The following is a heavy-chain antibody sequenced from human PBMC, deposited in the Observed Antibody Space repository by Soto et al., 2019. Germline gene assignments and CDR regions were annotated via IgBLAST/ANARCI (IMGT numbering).Heavy chain of an antibody. CDR3: TMTCMYV. CDR2: IRSKANSYAT. CDR1: GFTFSGSA. V-gene: IGHV3-73*01. J-gene: IGHJ6*02. Sequence: EVQLVESGGGLVQPGGSLNLSCAASGFTFSGSAVHWVRQASGKGLEWVGRIRSKANSYATAYTASVKGRFTISRDDSKNTADLQMNSLKTEDTAVYYCTMTCMYVWGQGTTVTVSS.